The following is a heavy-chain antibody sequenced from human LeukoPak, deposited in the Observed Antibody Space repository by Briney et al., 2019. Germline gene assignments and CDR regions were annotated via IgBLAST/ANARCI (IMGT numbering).Heavy chain of an antibody. Sequence: ASVKVSCKASGYTFTSYYMHWVRQAPGQGLEWMGIINPSGGSTSYAQKFQGRVTVTRDMSTSTVYMELSSLRSEDTAVYYCALRRGGFGVVFDYWGQGTLVTVSS. CDR1: GYTFTSYY. CDR2: INPSGGST. CDR3: ALRRGGFGVVFDY. D-gene: IGHD3-10*01. J-gene: IGHJ4*02. V-gene: IGHV1-46*01.